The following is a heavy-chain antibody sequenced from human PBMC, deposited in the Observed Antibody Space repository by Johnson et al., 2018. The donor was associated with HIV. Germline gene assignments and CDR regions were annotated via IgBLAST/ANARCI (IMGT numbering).Heavy chain of an antibody. D-gene: IGHD6-13*01. Sequence: FNSYVMHWVRQAPGKGLQWVAVISFDGSNKYYADSVKGRFTISRDKSKNTLYLQMNSLRTEDTAVYYCAREKGAKGSSPSAFDIWGQGTMVTVSS. CDR2: ISFDGSNK. CDR3: AREKGAKGSSPSAFDI. CDR1: FNSYV. V-gene: IGHV3-30-3*01. J-gene: IGHJ3*02.